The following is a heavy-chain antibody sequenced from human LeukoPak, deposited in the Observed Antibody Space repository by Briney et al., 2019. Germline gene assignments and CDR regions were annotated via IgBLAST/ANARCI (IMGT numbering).Heavy chain of an antibody. V-gene: IGHV4-38-2*02. CDR2: IYYSGST. CDR1: GYPISSGYY. CDR3: ARDHYTFYYDSSGSSLDY. J-gene: IGHJ4*02. Sequence: SETLSLTCTVSGYPISSGYYWGWIRQPPGKGLEWIGYIYYSGSTNYNPSLKSRVTISVDTSKNQFSLKLSSVTAADTAVYYCARDHYTFYYDSSGSSLDYWGQGTLVTVSS. D-gene: IGHD3-22*01.